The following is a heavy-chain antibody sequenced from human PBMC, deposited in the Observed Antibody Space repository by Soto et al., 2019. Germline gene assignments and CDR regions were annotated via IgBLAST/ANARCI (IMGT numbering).Heavy chain of an antibody. J-gene: IGHJ6*02. Sequence: PXESLRLSCAASGFTFSSYAMSWVRQAPGKGLEWVSAISGSGGSTYYADSVKGRFTISRDNSKNTLYLQMNSLRAEDTAVYYCAKAPMGCGGSCSDYYYYGMDVWGQGTTVTVSS. CDR2: ISGSGGST. CDR3: AKAPMGCGGSCSDYYYYGMDV. D-gene: IGHD2-15*01. V-gene: IGHV3-23*01. CDR1: GFTFSSYA.